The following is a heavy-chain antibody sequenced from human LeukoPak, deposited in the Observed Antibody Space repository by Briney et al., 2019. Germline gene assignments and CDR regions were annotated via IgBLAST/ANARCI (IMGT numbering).Heavy chain of an antibody. CDR1: GFTFSSYA. CDR3: AKDGCSSSSCHANFYYYYYYHMDV. CDR2: ISGSGGST. D-gene: IGHD2-2*01. V-gene: IGHV3-23*01. Sequence: GGSLRLSCAASGFTFSSYAMSWVRQAPGKGLEWLSGISGSGGSTHYADSVKGRFTISRDKSKNTLLLQMNSLRAEDTAVYYCAKDGCSSSSCHANFYYYYYYHMDVWGKGTTVTVSS. J-gene: IGHJ6*03.